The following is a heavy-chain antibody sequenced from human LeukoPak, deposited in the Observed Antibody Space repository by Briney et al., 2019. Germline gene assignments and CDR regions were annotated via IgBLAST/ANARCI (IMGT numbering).Heavy chain of an antibody. V-gene: IGHV1-18*04. Sequence: EASVKVSCKASGYTFTSYYMHWVRQAPGQGLEWMGWISAYNGNTNYAQKLQGRVTMTTDTSTSTAYMELRSLRSDDTAVYYCARAPKYYYYYYYMDVWGKGTTVTVSS. CDR2: ISAYNGNT. CDR3: ARAPKYYYYYYYMDV. CDR1: GYTFTSYY. J-gene: IGHJ6*03.